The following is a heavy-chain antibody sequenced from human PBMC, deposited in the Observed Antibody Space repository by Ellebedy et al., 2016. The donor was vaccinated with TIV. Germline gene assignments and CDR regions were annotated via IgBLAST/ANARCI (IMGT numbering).Heavy chain of an antibody. V-gene: IGHV3-23*01. CDR3: AKDVGFGWPGDY. D-gene: IGHD3-16*01. J-gene: IGHJ4*02. Sequence: GESLKISCAASGFTFSSYAMRWVRQAPGKGLERVRAISGSGGSTYYADSVKGRFTISRDNSKNTLYLQMNSLRAEETAVYYCAKDVGFGWPGDYWGQGTLVTVSS. CDR2: ISGSGGST. CDR1: GFTFSSYA.